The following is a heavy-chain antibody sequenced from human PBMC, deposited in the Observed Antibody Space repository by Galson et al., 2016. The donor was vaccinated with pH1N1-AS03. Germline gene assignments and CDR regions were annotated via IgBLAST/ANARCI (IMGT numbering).Heavy chain of an antibody. CDR1: GYSISSGYY. V-gene: IGHV4-61*01. D-gene: IGHD3-10*01. J-gene: IGHJ4*02. CDR3: AREGYGSGSYYPYYFDY. CDR2: VFYTGAT. Sequence: SETLSLTCAVSGYSISSGYYWTWIRQSPEKGLEWIGYVFYTGATNYNPSLQSRLTVSIDKSKNQFSLKLSSVTAADTAVYFCAREGYGSGSYYPYYFDYWGQGALVTVSS.